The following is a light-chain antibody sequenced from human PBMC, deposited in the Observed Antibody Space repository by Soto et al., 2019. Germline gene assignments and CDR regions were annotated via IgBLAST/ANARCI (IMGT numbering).Light chain of an antibody. CDR1: SSDVGTYNY. V-gene: IGLV2-8*01. CDR2: DVT. J-gene: IGLJ2*01. CDR3: SSYAGSNILV. Sequence: QSALTQPPSASGSPGQSVTISCAGTSSDVGTYNYVSWYQQHPGTAPKLIIYDVTKRPSGVPDRFSGSKSGNTASLTVSGLQTEDEADYYCSSYAGSNILVFGGGTKVTVL.